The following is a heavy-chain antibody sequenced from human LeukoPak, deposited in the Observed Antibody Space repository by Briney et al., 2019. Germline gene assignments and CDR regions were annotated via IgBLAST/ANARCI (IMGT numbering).Heavy chain of an antibody. J-gene: IGHJ4*02. D-gene: IGHD1-26*01. CDR2: IYYSGST. V-gene: IGHV4-39*01. Sequence: PSETLSLTCTVSGGSIISSTLYWGWVRQPPGKGLEWIGSIYYSGSTYYNPSLKSRVTISVDTSKNQFSLKLSSVTAAGTAVYYCARHPLLGGSLDYWGQGTLVTVSS. CDR1: GGSIISSTLY. CDR3: ARHPLLGGSLDY.